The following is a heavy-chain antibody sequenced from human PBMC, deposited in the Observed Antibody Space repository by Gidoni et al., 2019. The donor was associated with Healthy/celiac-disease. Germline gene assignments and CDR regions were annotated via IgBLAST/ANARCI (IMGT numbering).Heavy chain of an antibody. CDR1: GFTFSSYS. D-gene: IGHD2-15*01. J-gene: IGHJ4*02. V-gene: IGHV3-21*01. Sequence: EVQLVESGGGLVKPGGSLRLSCAASGFTFSSYSMNWVRQAPGKGLEWVSSISSSSSYIYYADSVKGRFTISRDNAKNSLYLQMNSLRAEDTAVYYCARDVVEEIRGVDYWGQGTLVTVSS. CDR3: ARDVVEEIRGVDY. CDR2: ISSSSSYI.